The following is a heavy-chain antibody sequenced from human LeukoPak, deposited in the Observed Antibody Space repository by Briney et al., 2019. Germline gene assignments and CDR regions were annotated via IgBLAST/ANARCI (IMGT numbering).Heavy chain of an antibody. CDR2: IYYSGST. CDR3: ARGYYDSGTYSGYFQH. CDR1: GGSINDYY. D-gene: IGHD3-10*01. J-gene: IGHJ1*01. V-gene: IGHV4-59*01. Sequence: SETLSLTCTVSGGSINDYYWNWIWQPPGKGLEWIGYIYYSGSTNYNPSLKSRVTISVDTSKTRFSLRLSSVTAADTAVYYCARGYYDSGTYSGYFQHWGQGTLVTVSS.